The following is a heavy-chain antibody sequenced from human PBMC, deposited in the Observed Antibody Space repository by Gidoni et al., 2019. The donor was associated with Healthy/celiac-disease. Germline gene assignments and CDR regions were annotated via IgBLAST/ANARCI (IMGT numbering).Heavy chain of an antibody. Sequence: EVQVLESGGGLVQPGGSLRLSCAASGFTFNSYAMSWVRQAPGKGLEWVSAISGSGGSTYYADSVKGRFTISRDNSKNTLYLQMNSLRAEDTALYYCARGTRDGVYYYYYMDVWGKGTTVTVSS. CDR3: ARGTRDGVYYYYYMDV. CDR2: ISGSGGST. CDR1: GFTFNSYA. V-gene: IGHV3-23*01. J-gene: IGHJ6*03. D-gene: IGHD1-7*01.